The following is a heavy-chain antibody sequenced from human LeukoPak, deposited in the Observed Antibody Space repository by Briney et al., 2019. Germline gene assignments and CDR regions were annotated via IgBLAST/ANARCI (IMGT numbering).Heavy chain of an antibody. V-gene: IGHV4-34*01. D-gene: IGHD5-18*01. Sequence: SETLSLTCAVYGGSFSGYYWSWIRQPPGKGPEWIGEINHSGSTNYNPSLKSRVTISVDTSKNQFSLKLSSVTAADTAVYYCARGRLSAMDYWGQGTLVTVSS. CDR2: INHSGST. CDR1: GGSFSGYY. CDR3: ARGRLSAMDY. J-gene: IGHJ4*02.